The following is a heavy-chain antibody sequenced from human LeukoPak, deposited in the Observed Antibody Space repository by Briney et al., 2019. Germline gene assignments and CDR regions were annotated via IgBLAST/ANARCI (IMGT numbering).Heavy chain of an antibody. D-gene: IGHD3-10*01. Sequence: ASVKVSCKASGYTFTGYYMYWVRQAPGQGLEWMGWINPDSGDTKYAQKFQGRITMTRDTSISTAYMELSRLRSDDTAVYYCARYGSGSYEYWGQGTLVTVSS. CDR3: ARYGSGSYEY. V-gene: IGHV1-2*02. CDR2: INPDSGDT. CDR1: GYTFTGYY. J-gene: IGHJ4*02.